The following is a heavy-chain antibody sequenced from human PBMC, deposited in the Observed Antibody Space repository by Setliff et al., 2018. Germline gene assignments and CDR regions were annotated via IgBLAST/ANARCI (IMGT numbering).Heavy chain of an antibody. J-gene: IGHJ4*02. Sequence: SETLSLTCTVSGGSISSSSYYWGWIRQPPGKGLEWIGSIYYSGSTYYNPSLKSRVTISVDTSKNQFSLKLSSVTAADTAVYYCARGGKILEWLYAHDYWGQGTLVTVPQ. CDR1: GGSISSSSYY. V-gene: IGHV4-39*01. D-gene: IGHD3-3*01. CDR3: ARGGKILEWLYAHDY. CDR2: IYYSGST.